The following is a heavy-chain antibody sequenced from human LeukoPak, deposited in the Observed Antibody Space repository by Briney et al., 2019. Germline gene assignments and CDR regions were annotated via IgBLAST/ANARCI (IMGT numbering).Heavy chain of an antibody. CDR3: ARVQKDSSGYYYSDY. V-gene: IGHV1-46*01. CDR2: INPSGGST. Sequence: GASVKVSCKASGYTFTSYYMHWVRQAPGQGLEWMGIINPSGGSTSYARKFQGRVTMTRDTSTSTVYMELSSLRSEDTAVYYCARVQKDSSGYYYSDYWGQGTLVTVSS. D-gene: IGHD3-22*01. CDR1: GYTFTSYY. J-gene: IGHJ4*02.